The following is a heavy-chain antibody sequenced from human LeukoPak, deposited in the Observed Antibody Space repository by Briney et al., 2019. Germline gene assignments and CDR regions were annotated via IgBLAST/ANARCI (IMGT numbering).Heavy chain of an antibody. Sequence: SETLSLICTVSGGSVSSYYWNWIRQPPGKGLEWIGYIHNSGTTNYNPSLRSRVAMSLDTSMNQFSLKLRSVTAADTAIYYCGRGEILGNDYWGQGTLVTVSS. CDR3: GRGEILGNDY. CDR2: IHNSGTT. J-gene: IGHJ4*02. D-gene: IGHD1-26*01. CDR1: GGSVSSYY. V-gene: IGHV4-59*02.